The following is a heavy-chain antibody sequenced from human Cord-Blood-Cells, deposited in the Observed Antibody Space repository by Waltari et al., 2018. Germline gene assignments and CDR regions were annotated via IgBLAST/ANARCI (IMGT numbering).Heavy chain of an antibody. D-gene: IGHD7-27*01. CDR3: ASPTGDQDY. CDR2: INPNSGGT. J-gene: IGHJ4*02. CDR1: GYTLPGYY. V-gene: IGHV1-2*02. Sequence: QVQLVQSGAEVKKPGASVKVSCKASGYTLPGYYMHWVRQAPGQGLEWMGWINPNSGGTNESQKVQGRVTMTRDTSISTAYMELSRLRSDDTAVYYCASPTGDQDYWGQGTLVTVSS.